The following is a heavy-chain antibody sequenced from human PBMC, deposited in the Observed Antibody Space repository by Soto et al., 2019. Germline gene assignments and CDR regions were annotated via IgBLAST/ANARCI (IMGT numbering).Heavy chain of an antibody. J-gene: IGHJ3*02. CDR2: ISSNGGST. CDR1: GFTFSNYG. V-gene: IGHV3-64*01. Sequence: PGGSLRLSCAASGFTFSNYGIHWVRQAPGKGLEYVSAISSNGGSTYYAKSVKGRFTISRDNAKNTVFLQMGSLRAEDMGVYYCAGDAFDIWGPGTMVTVSS. CDR3: AGDAFDI.